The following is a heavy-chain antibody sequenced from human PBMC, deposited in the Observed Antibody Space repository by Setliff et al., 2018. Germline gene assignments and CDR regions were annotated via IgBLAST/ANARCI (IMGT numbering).Heavy chain of an antibody. V-gene: IGHV1-18*01. J-gene: IGHJ5*02. D-gene: IGHD3-22*01. CDR1: GDTFSTYA. CDR3: ARINFYDSTAYYYAPHH. CDR2: VSAYNGNT. Sequence: GASVKVSCKASGDTFSTYALSWVRQAPGQGLEWMGWVSAYNGNTNYAQKLQGRVTMATDTSTSTAYMELRSLRSDDTAVYYCARINFYDSTAYYYAPHHWGQGTLVTVSS.